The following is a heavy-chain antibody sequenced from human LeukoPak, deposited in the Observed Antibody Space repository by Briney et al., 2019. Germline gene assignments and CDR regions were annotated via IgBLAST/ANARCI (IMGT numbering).Heavy chain of an antibody. D-gene: IGHD1-26*01. Sequence: SETLSLTCTVSGGSISSSSYYWGWIRQPPGKGLEWIGSIYYSGSTYYNPSLKSRVTISVDTSKNQFSLKLSSVTAADTAVYYCAREAKWELRWFDPWGQGTLVTVSS. V-gene: IGHV4-39*07. CDR3: AREAKWELRWFDP. CDR2: IYYSGST. J-gene: IGHJ5*02. CDR1: GGSISSSSYY.